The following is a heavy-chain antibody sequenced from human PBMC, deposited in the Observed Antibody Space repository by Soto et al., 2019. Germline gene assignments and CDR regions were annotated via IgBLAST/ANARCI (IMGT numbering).Heavy chain of an antibody. CDR3: AREDTAMVSVAETYYFDY. V-gene: IGHV1-18*01. J-gene: IGHJ4*02. CDR1: GYTFTSYG. CDR2: ISAYNGNT. D-gene: IGHD5-18*01. Sequence: ASVKVSCKASGYTFTSYGISWVRQAPGQGLEWMGWISAYNGNTNYAQKLQGRVTMTTDTSTSTAYMELRSLRSDDTAVYYCAREDTAMVSVAETYYFDYWGQGTLVTVSS.